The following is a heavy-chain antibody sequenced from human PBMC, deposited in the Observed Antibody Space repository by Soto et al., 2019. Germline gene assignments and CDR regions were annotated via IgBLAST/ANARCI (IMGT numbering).Heavy chain of an antibody. Sequence: PSETLSLTCAVYGGSFSGYYWSWIRQPPGKGLEWIGEINHSGSTNYNPSLKSRVTISVDTSKNQFSLKLSSVTAADTAVYYCARGGLQDPHDYGGQGTLVTGSS. CDR1: GGSFSGYY. D-gene: IGHD5-12*01. V-gene: IGHV4-34*01. J-gene: IGHJ4*02. CDR2: INHSGST. CDR3: ARGGLQDPHDY.